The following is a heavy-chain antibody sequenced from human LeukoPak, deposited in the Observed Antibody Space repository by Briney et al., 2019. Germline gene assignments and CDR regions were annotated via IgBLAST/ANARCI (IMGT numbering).Heavy chain of an antibody. CDR1: DGSITSYF. CDR3: ARSAFLVTAPGLYYFDY. D-gene: IGHD6-13*01. J-gene: IGHJ4*02. CDR2: IHYTEHS. Sequence: PSETLSLTCTVSDGSITSYFWSWIRQPPGKGLEWIAYIHYTEHSNYNPSLKGRVTMSVATSKNQFSLHLSSVTAADTAVYYCARSAFLVTAPGLYYFDYWGQGTLVAVSS. V-gene: IGHV4-59*12.